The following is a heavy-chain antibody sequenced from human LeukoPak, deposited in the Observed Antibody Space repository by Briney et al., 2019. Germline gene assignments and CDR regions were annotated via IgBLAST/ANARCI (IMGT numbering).Heavy chain of an antibody. CDR1: GYTFTGYY. V-gene: IGHV1-2*02. J-gene: IGHJ4*02. D-gene: IGHD3-10*01. Sequence: GASVKVSCKASGYTFTGYYMHWVRQAPGQGLERMGWINPNSGGTKYAQKFQGRVTMTRDMSISTAYMELSRLRSDDTAVYYCARGRSGELTWAFTLDSWGQGTLVTVSS. CDR2: INPNSGGT. CDR3: ARGRSGELTWAFTLDS.